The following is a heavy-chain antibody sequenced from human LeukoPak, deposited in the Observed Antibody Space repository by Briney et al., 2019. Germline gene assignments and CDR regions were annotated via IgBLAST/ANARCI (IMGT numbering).Heavy chain of an antibody. V-gene: IGHV4-59*01. Sequence: SETLSLTCTLSAGSISTYYWSWIRQPQGKGLEWIGYIYHSGSTNYNPSLKSRVTISVDTSKNQFSLKLSSVTAADTAVYYCARGGGYASPIGYWGQGALVTVSS. J-gene: IGHJ4*02. CDR1: AGSISTYY. CDR3: ARGGGYASPIGY. CDR2: IYHSGST. D-gene: IGHD5-12*01.